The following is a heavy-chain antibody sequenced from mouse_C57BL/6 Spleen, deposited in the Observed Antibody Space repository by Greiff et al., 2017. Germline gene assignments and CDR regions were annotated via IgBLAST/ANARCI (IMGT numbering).Heavy chain of an antibody. V-gene: IGHV1-52*01. CDR2: IDPSDRET. CDR1: GYTFTSYW. D-gene: IGHD2-1*01. CDR3: ARGPYGNYWYFDV. Sequence: QVQLQQPGAELVRPGSSVKLSCKASGYTFTSYWMHWVKQRPIQGLEWIGNIDPSDRETHYNQKFKDKATLTVDKSSSTAYMQLSSLTSEDSAVYYCARGPYGNYWYFDVWGTGTTVTVSS. J-gene: IGHJ1*03.